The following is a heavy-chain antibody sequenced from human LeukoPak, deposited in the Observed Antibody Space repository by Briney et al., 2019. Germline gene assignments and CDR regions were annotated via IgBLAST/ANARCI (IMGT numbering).Heavy chain of an antibody. J-gene: IGHJ6*03. CDR2: INPNSGGT. CDR3: VRPIGESFWSGSGPYYMDV. D-gene: IGHD3-3*01. V-gene: IGHV1-2*02. Sequence: ASVKVSCKASGYTFTGYYMHWVRQAPGQGLEWMGWINPNSGGTNYAQKFQGRVTMTRDTSISIAYMELSRLRSDDTAVYYCVRPIGESFWSGSGPYYMDVWGKGTTVTVSS. CDR1: GYTFTGYY.